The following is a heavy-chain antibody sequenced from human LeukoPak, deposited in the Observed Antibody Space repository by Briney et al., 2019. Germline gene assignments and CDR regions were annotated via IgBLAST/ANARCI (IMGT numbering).Heavy chain of an antibody. D-gene: IGHD4-17*01. Sequence: GESLKISCKGSGYTFTSYWIGWVRQMPGKGLEWMGIIYPGGSDIRYSPSFQGQVTISADKSISIAYLQWSSLKASDTAMYYCARLRTYGDYAINYWGQGTLVTVSS. CDR1: GYTFTSYW. J-gene: IGHJ4*02. CDR3: ARLRTYGDYAINY. CDR2: IYPGGSDI. V-gene: IGHV5-51*01.